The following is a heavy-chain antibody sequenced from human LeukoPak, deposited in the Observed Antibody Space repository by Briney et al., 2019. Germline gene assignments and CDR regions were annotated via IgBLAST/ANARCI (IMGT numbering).Heavy chain of an antibody. CDR1: GYTFTGYY. J-gene: IGHJ3*02. Sequence: GASVKVSCKASGYTFTGYYMHWVRQAPGQGLEWMGWINPNSGGTNYAQKFQGRVTMTRDTSISTAYMELSRLRSDDTAVYYCARDGMGYCSGSSCYSRAFDIWAQGTMVTVSS. V-gene: IGHV1-2*02. CDR2: INPNSGGT. D-gene: IGHD2-15*01. CDR3: ARDGMGYCSGSSCYSRAFDI.